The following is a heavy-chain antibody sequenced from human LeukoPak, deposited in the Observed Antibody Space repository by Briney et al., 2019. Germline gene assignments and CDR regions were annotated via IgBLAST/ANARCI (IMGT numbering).Heavy chain of an antibody. V-gene: IGHV3-23*01. CDR3: ANPPSDKLLTGSLYYFDY. CDR2: ISGSGDST. CDR1: GLTFSGFA. D-gene: IGHD3-9*01. J-gene: IGHJ4*02. Sequence: GGSLRLSCAASGLTFSGFAMRWGSQAPGKGLEWVSGISGSGDSTDYADSVKGRFTISRDNSKNTLSLQINSRRPEGTALFSRANPPSDKLLTGSLYYFDYWGQGTLVTVSS.